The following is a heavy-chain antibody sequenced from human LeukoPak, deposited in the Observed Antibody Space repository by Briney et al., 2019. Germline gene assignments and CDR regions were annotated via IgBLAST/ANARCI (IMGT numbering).Heavy chain of an antibody. D-gene: IGHD5-18*01. CDR3: ARAYNYGFDY. V-gene: IGHV6-1*01. CDR2: TYYRSTWYN. J-gene: IGHJ4*02. CDR1: GDSVSSNSAA. Sequence: SQTLSLTCVISGDSVSSNSAAWIWIRQSPSRGLEWLGRTYYRSTWYNDYAVSVKSRITINPDTSKNQSSLQLNSVTPEDTAIYYCARAYNYGFDYWGQGTLVTVSS.